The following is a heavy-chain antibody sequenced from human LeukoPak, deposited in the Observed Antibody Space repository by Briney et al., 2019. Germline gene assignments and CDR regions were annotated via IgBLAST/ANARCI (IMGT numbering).Heavy chain of an antibody. J-gene: IGHJ4*02. CDR1: GFTFSSYW. CDR2: IKQDGSEK. D-gene: IGHD6-13*01. CDR3: ARAGYSSSRRNDY. V-gene: IGHV3-7*01. Sequence: GGSLRLSCAASGFTFSSYWMSWVRQAPGKGLEWVANIKQDGSEKYYVDSVKGRFTISRDNAKNSLYLQMNSLRAEDTAVYYCARAGYSSSRRNDYWGQGTLVTVSS.